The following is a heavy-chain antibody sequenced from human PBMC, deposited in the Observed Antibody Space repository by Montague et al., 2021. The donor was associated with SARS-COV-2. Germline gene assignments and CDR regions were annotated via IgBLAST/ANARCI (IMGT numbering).Heavy chain of an antibody. J-gene: IGHJ5*02. CDR1: GGSFSGYY. D-gene: IGHD6-13*01. V-gene: IGHV4-34*01. Sequence: SETLSLTCAVYGGSFSGYYWSWIRQPPGKGLEWIGEINHSGSTNYNPSLKSRVTISVDTSKTQFSLKLSSVTAAATAVYYWARGRVSWYFVRSGGRFDPWGQGTLVTVSS. CDR3: ARGRVSWYFVRSGGRFDP. CDR2: INHSGST.